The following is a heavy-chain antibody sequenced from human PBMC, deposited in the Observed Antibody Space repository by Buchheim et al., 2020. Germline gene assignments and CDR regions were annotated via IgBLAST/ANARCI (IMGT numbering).Heavy chain of an antibody. Sequence: EVQLVESGGGVVRPGESLTLSCVGSGFSFDDYGMAWVRQAPGKGLEWVSVITWNSGGTGYGDSVKGRFTISRDNATNTLLLHMNSLRVEDTAVYYCARDGRGLDYWGQGTL. D-gene: IGHD2-15*01. V-gene: IGHV3-20*04. J-gene: IGHJ4*02. CDR2: ITWNSGGT. CDR1: GFSFDDYG. CDR3: ARDGRGLDY.